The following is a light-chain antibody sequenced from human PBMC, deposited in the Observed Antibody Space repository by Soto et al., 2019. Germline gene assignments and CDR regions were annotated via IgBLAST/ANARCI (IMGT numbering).Light chain of an antibody. Sequence: DLVMTQTPLSLSVTPGQPASISCKSSQSLLHTDGKTCLFWYLQKPGQPPQLLIYEIYNRFSGVPDRFSGSGSGTEFTLKISRVEAGDVGVYYCMQSVQFPWTFGQGTKVEI. CDR1: QSLLHTDGKTC. V-gene: IGKV2D-29*01. CDR3: MQSVQFPWT. CDR2: EIY. J-gene: IGKJ1*01.